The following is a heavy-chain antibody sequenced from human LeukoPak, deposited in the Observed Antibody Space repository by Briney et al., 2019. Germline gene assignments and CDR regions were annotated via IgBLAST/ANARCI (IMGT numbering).Heavy chain of an antibody. CDR3: ASSPGYYGSGSYRDY. V-gene: IGHV3-21*01. CDR1: GFTFSSYS. CDR2: ISSSSSYI. Sequence: SGGSLRLSCAASGFTFSSYSMNWVRQAPGKGLEWVSSISSSSSYIYYADSVKGRFTISRDNAKNSLYLQMNSLRAEDTAVYYCASSPGYYGSGSYRDYWGRGTLVTVSS. J-gene: IGHJ4*02. D-gene: IGHD3-10*01.